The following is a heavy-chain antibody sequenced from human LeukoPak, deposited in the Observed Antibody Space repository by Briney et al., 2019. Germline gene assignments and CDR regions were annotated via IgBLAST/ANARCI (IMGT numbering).Heavy chain of an antibody. CDR1: GFTFSIYA. V-gene: IGHV3-30-3*01. J-gene: IGHJ4*02. CDR2: ISSDGSNK. D-gene: IGHD6-6*01. Sequence: PGRSLRLSCAASGFTFSIYAMHWVRRAPGKGLEWVAFISSDGSNKYYADSVKGRFTISRDNSKNTLYLQMNSLRDEDTAVYYCDPHDSSSHFWGQGTLVTVSS. CDR3: DPHDSSSHF.